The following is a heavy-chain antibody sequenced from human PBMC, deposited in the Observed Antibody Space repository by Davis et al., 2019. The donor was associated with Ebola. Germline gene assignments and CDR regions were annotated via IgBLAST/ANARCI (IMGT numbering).Heavy chain of an antibody. CDR2: IYYSGST. D-gene: IGHD3-3*01. Sequence: LRLSCTVSGGSISSGGYYWSWIRQHPGKGLEWIGYIYYSGSTYYNPSLKSRVTISVDTSKNQFSLKLSSVTAADTAVYFCARHSSVTVFGFHGLDVWGQGTTVTVSS. V-gene: IGHV4-31*03. CDR3: ARHSSVTVFGFHGLDV. J-gene: IGHJ6*02. CDR1: GGSISSGGYY.